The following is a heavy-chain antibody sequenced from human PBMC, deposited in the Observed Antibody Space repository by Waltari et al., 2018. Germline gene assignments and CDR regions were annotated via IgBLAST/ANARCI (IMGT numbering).Heavy chain of an antibody. CDR3: ARGRIAAAGMGGYYFDY. CDR2: IIPIFGTA. D-gene: IGHD6-13*01. Sequence: QVQLVQSGAEVKKPGSSVKVSCKASGGTFSSSAFRWVRQAPRQGLEWMGGIIPIFGTANYAQKFQGRVTITADESTSTAYMELSSLRSEDTAVYYCARGRIAAAGMGGYYFDYWGQGTLVTVSS. V-gene: IGHV1-69*01. J-gene: IGHJ4*02. CDR1: GGTFSSSA.